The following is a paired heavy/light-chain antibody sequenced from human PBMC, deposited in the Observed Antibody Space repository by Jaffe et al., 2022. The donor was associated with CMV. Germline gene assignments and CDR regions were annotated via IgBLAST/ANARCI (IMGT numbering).Heavy chain of an antibody. CDR3: VKVKAEDISGWHYWYFDL. D-gene: IGHD6-19*01. CDR2: ISSDGIST. V-gene: IGHV3-64D*06. CDR1: GFTFSNYA. J-gene: IGHJ2*01. Sequence: EVQLVESGGGLVQPGGSLRLSCSASGFTFSNYAMHWVRQAPGKGLESVSAISSDGISTYYTDSVEGRFTITRDNSKNSLYLQLSSLEPDDTAVYYCVKVKAEDISGWHYWYFDLWGRGTLVTVDS.
Light chain of an antibody. V-gene: IGKV1-5*03. J-gene: IGKJ1*01. CDR2: KAS. CDR3: QQYKSYSGT. Sequence: DTQMTQSPSTLSASVGNRVTITCRASQSIGGWLAWYQQKPGKAPKLLIYKASTLESGVPSRFSGSGSGTEFTLTITSLQPEDSATYYCQQYKSYSGTFGQGTKVEIK. CDR1: QSIGGW.